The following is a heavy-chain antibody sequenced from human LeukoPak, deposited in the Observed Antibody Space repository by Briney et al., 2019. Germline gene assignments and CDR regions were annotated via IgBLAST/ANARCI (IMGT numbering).Heavy chain of an antibody. CDR3: ARGRDGHNFLNRGEYYYFDY. V-gene: IGHV4-61*02. J-gene: IGHJ4*02. CDR1: GGSIGSGSYY. CDR2: FYTSGST. D-gene: IGHD5-24*01. Sequence: SETLSLTCTVSGGSIGSGSYYWSWIRQPAGKGLEWIGRFYTSGSTNYNLSLKSRVTISVDTSKNQFSLKLSSVTAADTAVYYCARGRDGHNFLNRGEYYYFDYWGQGTLVTVSS.